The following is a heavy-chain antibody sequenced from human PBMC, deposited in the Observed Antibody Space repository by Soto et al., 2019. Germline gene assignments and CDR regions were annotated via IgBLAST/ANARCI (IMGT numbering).Heavy chain of an antibody. V-gene: IGHV3-30*18. CDR2: ITYEGSNK. J-gene: IGHJ6*02. Sequence: QEQLVESGGGVVQPGRSLRLSCAASGFFFAKYGMHWVRQAPGKGLEWVALITYEGSNKYYADAVKGRFTISRDNAKDMVSLQMDSLRGEDTAVYYCAKARVANNWANHYGLDVWGQGTTVTVSS. D-gene: IGHD1-1*01. CDR1: GFFFAKYG. CDR3: AKARVANNWANHYGLDV.